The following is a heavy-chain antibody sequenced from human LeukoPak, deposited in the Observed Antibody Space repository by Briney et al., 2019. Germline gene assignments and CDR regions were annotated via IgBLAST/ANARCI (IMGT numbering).Heavy chain of an antibody. D-gene: IGHD6-19*01. CDR3: ARAGGNQYSSGWSIGGFDY. CDR2: IYYSGST. J-gene: IGHJ4*02. V-gene: IGHV4-59*01. Sequence: SETLSLTCTVSGGSISSYYWSWIRQPPGKGLEWLGYIYYSGSTNYNPSLKSRVTISVDTSKNQFSLKLSSVTAADTAVYYCARAGGNQYSSGWSIGGFDYWGQGTLVTVSS. CDR1: GGSISSYY.